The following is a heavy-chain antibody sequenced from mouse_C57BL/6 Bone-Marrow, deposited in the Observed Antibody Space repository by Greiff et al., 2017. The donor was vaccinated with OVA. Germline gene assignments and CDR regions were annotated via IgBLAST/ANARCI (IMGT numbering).Heavy chain of an antibody. CDR3: AKKEVYYGSSYAMDY. V-gene: IGHV2-5-1*01. CDR2: IWRGGST. J-gene: IGHJ4*01. Sequence: QVQLKESGPSLVQPSQSLSITCTVSGFSLTSYGVHWVRQSPGKGLEWLGVIWRGGSTDYNAAFMSRLSITRDISKSQVFFKMNSLQADDTAIYYCAKKEVYYGSSYAMDYWGQGTSVTVSS. D-gene: IGHD1-1*01. CDR1: GFSLTSYG.